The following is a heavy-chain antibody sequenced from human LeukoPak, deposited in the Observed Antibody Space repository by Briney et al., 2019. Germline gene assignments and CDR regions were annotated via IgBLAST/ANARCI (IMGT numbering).Heavy chain of an antibody. CDR2: MNPNSGNT. V-gene: IGHV1-8*01. D-gene: IGHD3-16*01. CDR3: ARHYGP. Sequence: ASVKVSCKASGYSFTTCDINWVRQATGQGLEWMGWMNPNSGNTGYAQRFQGRVTISVDTSKNQFSLKLNSVTATDTAVYYCARHYGPWSQGTLVTVSS. J-gene: IGHJ4*02. CDR1: GYSFTTCD.